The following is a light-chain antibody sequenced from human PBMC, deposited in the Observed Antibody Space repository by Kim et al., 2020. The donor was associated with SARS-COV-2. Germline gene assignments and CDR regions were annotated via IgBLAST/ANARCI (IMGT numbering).Light chain of an antibody. CDR3: QQYDKSPLYT. Sequence: EIVLTQSPGTLSLSPGERATLSCRASQSVNSNYLAWYQQRPGQTPRLLIYGASTRATGIPDRFRGSGSGTDFTLTITSLEPEDFAVYYCQQYDKSPLYTFGQGTKLEIK. V-gene: IGKV3-20*01. CDR1: QSVNSNY. J-gene: IGKJ2*01. CDR2: GAS.